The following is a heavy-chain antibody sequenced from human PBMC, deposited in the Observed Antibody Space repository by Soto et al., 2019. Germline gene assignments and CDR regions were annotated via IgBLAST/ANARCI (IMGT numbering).Heavy chain of an antibody. Sequence: SETLSLTCTVSGGSISSSTYYWGWIRQPPGKGLEWIGSIYYSGSTYYNPSLKSRVTISVDTSKNQFSLKLSSLTAADTAVYYCARHPLDYSKADYYYYYMDVWGKGTTVTVSS. D-gene: IGHD4-4*01. J-gene: IGHJ6*03. V-gene: IGHV4-39*01. CDR2: IYYSGST. CDR3: ARHPLDYSKADYYYYYMDV. CDR1: GGSISSSTYY.